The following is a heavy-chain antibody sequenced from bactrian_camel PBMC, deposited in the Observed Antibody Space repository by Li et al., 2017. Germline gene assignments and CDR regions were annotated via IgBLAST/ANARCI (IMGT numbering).Heavy chain of an antibody. CDR2: IDSDGIA. J-gene: IGHJ6*01. Sequence: HVQLVESGGGSVQAGGSLRLSCAITGIADDPYALGWFRQAPGKEREGVAAIDSDGIASYADSVKGRFTISRDNAKNMVYLQMNSLKTEDTGVYYVAMNFGYWGHGTQVTVS. CDR3: AMNFGY. V-gene: IGHV3S53*01. CDR1: GIADDPYA.